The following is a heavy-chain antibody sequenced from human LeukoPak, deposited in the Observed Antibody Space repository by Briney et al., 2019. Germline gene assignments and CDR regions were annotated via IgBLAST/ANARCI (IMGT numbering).Heavy chain of an antibody. J-gene: IGHJ5*02. D-gene: IGHD2-15*01. V-gene: IGHV3-48*02. CDR1: GFTFSSYS. Sequence: GGSLRLSCAASGFTFSSYSMNWVRQAPVKGLEWVSYISSSSSTIYYADSVKGRFTISRDNAKNSLYLQMNSLRDEDTAVYYCARDDRVVAFNSFDPWGQGTLVTVSS. CDR2: ISSSSSTI. CDR3: ARDDRVVAFNSFDP.